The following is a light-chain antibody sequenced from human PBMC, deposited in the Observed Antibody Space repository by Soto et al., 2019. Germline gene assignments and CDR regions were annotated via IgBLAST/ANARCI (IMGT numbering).Light chain of an antibody. J-gene: IGLJ1*01. CDR1: SSDVGAYDY. CDR2: EVT. Sequence: QSVLTQPASVSGSPGQSITISCTGTSSDVGAYDYVSWYQQHPGKAPQFMIYEVTNRPSGVSHRFSGSKSGNTASLTISGLQAEDEADYYCSSYTTTRTYVFGTGTKVTVL. CDR3: SSYTTTRTYV. V-gene: IGLV2-14*01.